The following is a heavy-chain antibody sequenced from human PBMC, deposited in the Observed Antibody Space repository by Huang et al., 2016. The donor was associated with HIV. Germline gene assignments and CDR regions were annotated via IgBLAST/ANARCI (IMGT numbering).Heavy chain of an antibody. CDR2: LNTTTGNP. V-gene: IGHV7-4-1*02. J-gene: IGHJ4*02. D-gene: IGHD3-3*01. CDR3: VRDASAYYPLYYFDF. Sequence: QVQLVQSASELKMPGASVKISCKTSGYTFRRSAMNWVRQAPGQGLEWMGWLNTTTGNPTYAPVLAGRFVFSLDTSVNTAYLQISTLKAEDTAVYYCVRDASAYYPLYYFDFWGQGTLVTVSS. CDR1: GYTFRRSA.